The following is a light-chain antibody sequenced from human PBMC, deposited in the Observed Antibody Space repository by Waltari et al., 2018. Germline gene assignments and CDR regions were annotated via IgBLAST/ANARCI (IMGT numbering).Light chain of an antibody. Sequence: EIVLTPSPGSLSSSPGERVTLSCRASQSVSRALAWYQQKPGQAPRLLIFGASNRATGIPDRFSGSGSETDFSLTISRLEPEDFASYYCQHYVRLPATFGRGTKVEIK. J-gene: IGKJ1*01. CDR2: GAS. CDR3: QHYVRLPAT. CDR1: QSVSRA. V-gene: IGKV3-20*01.